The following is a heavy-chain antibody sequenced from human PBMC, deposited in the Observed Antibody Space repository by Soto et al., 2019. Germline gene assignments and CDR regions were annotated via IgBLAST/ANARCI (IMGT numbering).Heavy chain of an antibody. J-gene: IGHJ6*03. V-gene: IGHV3-33*01. D-gene: IGHD2-2*01. CDR3: ARVAPQGAMDYYYLDV. CDR2: IWYDGSNK. Sequence: QVQLVESGGGVVQPGRSLRLSCAASGFTFSSYAMHWVRQAPGKGLEWVAVIWYDGSNKYYADSVKGRFTISRDNSKNTLYQQMNSLRAEDTAVYYCARVAPQGAMDYYYLDVWGKGTTVTVSS. CDR1: GFTFSSYA.